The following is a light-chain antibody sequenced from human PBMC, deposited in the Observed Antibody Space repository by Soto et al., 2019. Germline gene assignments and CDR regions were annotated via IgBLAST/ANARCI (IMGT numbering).Light chain of an antibody. CDR2: GAS. CDR1: QRVSSDY. V-gene: IGKV3-20*01. J-gene: IGKJ3*01. CDR3: QQYDMSLQLT. Sequence: EIVLTQSPGTLSLSPGERATLSCRAIQRVSSDYLAWYQLKPGQPPRLLIYGASSRATGIPDRFSGSGSGTDFSLTISRLEPEEVAVYCCQQYDMSLQLTFGPRTKVDI.